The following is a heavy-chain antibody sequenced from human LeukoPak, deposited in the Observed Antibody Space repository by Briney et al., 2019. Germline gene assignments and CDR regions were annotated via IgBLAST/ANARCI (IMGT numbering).Heavy chain of an antibody. V-gene: IGHV4-59*12. J-gene: IGHJ4*02. CDR3: ARDSTSCSIDY. CDR1: GGSISSYY. CDR2: IYYSGST. D-gene: IGHD2-2*01. Sequence: SETLSLTCTVSGGSISSYYWSWIRQPPGKGLEWIGYIYYSGSTNYNPSLKSRVTISVDTSKNQFSLKLSSVTAADTAVYYCARDSTSCSIDYWGQGTLVTVSS.